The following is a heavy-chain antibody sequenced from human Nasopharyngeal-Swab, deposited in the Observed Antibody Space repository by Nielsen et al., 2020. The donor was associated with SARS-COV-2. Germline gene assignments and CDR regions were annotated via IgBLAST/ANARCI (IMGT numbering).Heavy chain of an antibody. CDR1: GGSISSGGYY. CDR2: IYYSGST. D-gene: IGHD3-22*01. J-gene: IGHJ2*01. V-gene: IGHV4-31*03. Sequence: TLSLTCTVSGGSISSGGYYWSWIRQHPGKGLEWIGYIYYSGSTYSNPSLKSRVTISVDTSKNQFSLKLSSVTAADTAVYYCARSPSPHITMIVVVTHWYFDLWGRGTLVTVSS. CDR3: ARSPSPHITMIVVVTHWYFDL.